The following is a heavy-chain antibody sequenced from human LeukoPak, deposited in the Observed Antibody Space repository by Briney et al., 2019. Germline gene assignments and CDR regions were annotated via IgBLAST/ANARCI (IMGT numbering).Heavy chain of an antibody. J-gene: IGHJ4*02. CDR1: GYTFTSYD. Sequence: ASVKVSCKASGYTFTSYDINWVRQATGQGLEWMGWMNPNSGNTGYAQKFQGRVTMTRNTSISTAYMELSSLRSEDTAVYYCARFSYYYDSSGYYYVGSDYWGQGTLVTVSS. D-gene: IGHD3-22*01. CDR3: ARFSYYYDSSGYYYVGSDY. CDR2: MNPNSGNT. V-gene: IGHV1-8*01.